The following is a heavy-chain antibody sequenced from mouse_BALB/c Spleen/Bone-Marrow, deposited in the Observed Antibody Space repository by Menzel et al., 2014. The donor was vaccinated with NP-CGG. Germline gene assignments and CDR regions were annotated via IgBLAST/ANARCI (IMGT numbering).Heavy chain of an antibody. V-gene: IGHV1-4*01. CDR2: INPSSAYT. CDR3: TIRYYAMDY. CDR1: GYTFTRYT. Sequence: VQLQQSGAELARPGASVKMSCQASGYTFTRYTMHWEKQGPGQGLEWIGYINPSSAYTNYNQKFKDKATLTADKSSSTAYMQLSSLTSEDSAVYYCTIRYYAMDYWGQGTSVTVSS. J-gene: IGHJ4*01. D-gene: IGHD1-1*01.